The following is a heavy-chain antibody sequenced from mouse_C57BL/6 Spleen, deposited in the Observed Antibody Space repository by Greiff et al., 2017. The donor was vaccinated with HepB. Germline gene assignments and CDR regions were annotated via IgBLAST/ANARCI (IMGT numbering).Heavy chain of an antibody. Sequence: GGGLVQPKGSLKLSCAASGFTFNTYAMHWVRQAPGKGLELVARIRSKSSNYATYYADSVKDRFTISRDDSQSMLYLQMNNLKTEDTAMYYCVDTGFAYWGQGTLVTVSA. CDR3: VDTGFAY. V-gene: IGHV10-3*01. J-gene: IGHJ3*01. D-gene: IGHD1-1*01. CDR1: GFTFNTYA. CDR2: IRSKSSNYAT.